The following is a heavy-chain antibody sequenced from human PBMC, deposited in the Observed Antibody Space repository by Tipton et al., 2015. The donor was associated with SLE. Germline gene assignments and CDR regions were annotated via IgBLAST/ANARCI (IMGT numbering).Heavy chain of an antibody. V-gene: IGHV4-59*08. D-gene: IGHD1-26*01. CDR3: VTKTGSYSDY. CDR2: IYYSGST. J-gene: IGHJ4*02. CDR1: GASISSNY. Sequence: TLSLTCSVSGASISSNYWSWIRQPPGKGLEWIGYIYYSGSTNYNPSLKSRVTISVDTSKNQFSLKLSSVTAADTAVYYCVTKTGSYSDYWGRGTLLTVSS.